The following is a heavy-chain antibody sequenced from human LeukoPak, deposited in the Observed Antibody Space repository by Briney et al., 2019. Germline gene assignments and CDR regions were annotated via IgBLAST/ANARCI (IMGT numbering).Heavy chain of an antibody. J-gene: IGHJ4*02. Sequence: SETLSLTCTVSGGSTSSDYWSWIRQPPGKGLEWIGEINHSGSTNYNPSLKSRVTISVDTSKNQFSLKLSSVTAADTAVYYCARGSDGSYDYWGQGTLVTVSS. CDR3: ARGSDGSYDY. CDR1: GGSTSSDY. CDR2: INHSGST. V-gene: IGHV4-34*01.